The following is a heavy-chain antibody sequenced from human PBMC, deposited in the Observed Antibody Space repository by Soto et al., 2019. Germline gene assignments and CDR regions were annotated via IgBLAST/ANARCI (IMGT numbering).Heavy chain of an antibody. CDR3: APARRSSGDDCDV. D-gene: IGHD2-21*01. CDR2: IYWNDDE. CDR1: WFSLTTSGVG. V-gene: IGHV2-5*01. J-gene: IGHJ6*02. Sequence: QITLKESGPALVNPTQTLMLTCTFSWFSLTTSGVGVGWIRQPPGTALEWLALIYWNDDERYRPSLKGSLTITKDTSKNQVVLTMTKADHVDTATYYCAPARRSSGDDCDVWGQGTTVTVSS.